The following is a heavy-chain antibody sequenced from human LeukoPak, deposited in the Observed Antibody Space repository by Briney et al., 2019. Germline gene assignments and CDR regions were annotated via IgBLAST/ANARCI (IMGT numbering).Heavy chain of an antibody. Sequence: GASVKVSCKASGYTFTSYGISWVRQAPGQGLEWMGWISAYNGNTNYAQKLQGRVTMTTDTSTSTAYMELRSLRSDDTAVYYCARAIPYYYDSSGYYVRFDYWGQGTLVTVSS. J-gene: IGHJ4*02. V-gene: IGHV1-18*01. D-gene: IGHD3-22*01. CDR1: GYTFTSYG. CDR2: ISAYNGNT. CDR3: ARAIPYYYDSSGYYVRFDY.